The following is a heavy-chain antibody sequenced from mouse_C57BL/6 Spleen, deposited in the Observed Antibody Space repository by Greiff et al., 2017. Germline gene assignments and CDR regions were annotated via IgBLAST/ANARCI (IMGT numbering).Heavy chain of an antibody. J-gene: IGHJ2*01. CDR1: GFNIKDYY. CDR2: IDPEDGET. CDR3: ATPFITTVVATGYFDY. D-gene: IGHD1-1*01. Sequence: EVKLMESGAELVKPGASVKLSCTASGFNIKDYYMHWVKQRTEQGLEWIGRIDPEDGETKYAPKFQGKATITADTSSNTAYLQLSSLTSEDTAVYYCATPFITTVVATGYFDYWGQGTTLTVSS. V-gene: IGHV14-2*01.